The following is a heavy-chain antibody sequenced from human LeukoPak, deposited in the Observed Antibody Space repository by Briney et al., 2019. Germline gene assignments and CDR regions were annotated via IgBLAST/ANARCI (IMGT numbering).Heavy chain of an antibody. J-gene: IGHJ4*02. CDR2: ISGSGGST. CDR3: ARDNVGELRYFDWLQWMYY. CDR1: GFTFSTYA. V-gene: IGHV3-23*01. Sequence: GGSLRLSCAASGFTFSTYAMSWVRQAPGKGLEWVSAISGSGGSTYYADSVKGRFTISRDNAKNSLYLQMNSLRAEDTAVYYCARDNVGELRYFDWLQWMYYWGQGTLVTVSS. D-gene: IGHD3-9*01.